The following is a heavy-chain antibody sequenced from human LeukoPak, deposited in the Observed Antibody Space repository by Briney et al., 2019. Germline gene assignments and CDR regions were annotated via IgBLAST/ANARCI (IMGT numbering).Heavy chain of an antibody. Sequence: GGSLRLSCAASGFTFSSYAMSWVRQAPGKGLEWVSAISGSGGSTYYADSVKGRFTISRDNSKNTLYLQMNSLRAEDTAVYYCAKEGWSRLLSISEGIFDYWGQGTLVTVSS. V-gene: IGHV3-23*01. CDR1: GFTFSSYA. D-gene: IGHD3-3*01. CDR2: ISGSGGST. CDR3: AKEGWSRLLSISEGIFDY. J-gene: IGHJ4*02.